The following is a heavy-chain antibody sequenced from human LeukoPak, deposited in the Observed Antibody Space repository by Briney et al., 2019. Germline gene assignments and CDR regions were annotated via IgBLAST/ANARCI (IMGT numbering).Heavy chain of an antibody. Sequence: GASLRLSCVASGFTFSNYAMSWVRQAPGKGLEWVSAITGSGGNTYYADSVKGRFTISRDNSKNTLYLQMNSLRDEDTAVYYCAKWGDFDVLTGYYVPDFWGQGTLVTVSS. J-gene: IGHJ4*02. CDR2: ITGSGGNT. V-gene: IGHV3-23*01. D-gene: IGHD3-9*01. CDR3: AKWGDFDVLTGYYVPDF. CDR1: GFTFSNYA.